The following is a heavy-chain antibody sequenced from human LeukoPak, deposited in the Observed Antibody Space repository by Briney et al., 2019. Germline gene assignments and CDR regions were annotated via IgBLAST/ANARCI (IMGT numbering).Heavy chain of an antibody. V-gene: IGHV3-53*01. J-gene: IGHJ6*03. Sequence: GGSLTLSCAASGLTVSINYISWVRHAPGKGLEWVSVIYSGCSTYYADSVKGRFNISRDNSKNTLYLKLNSLRPEDTAIYYCASGSGSYRTPYYYMDVWGTGTAVTVSS. CDR2: IYSGCST. D-gene: IGHD3-10*01. CDR3: ASGSGSYRTPYYYMDV. CDR1: GLTVSINY.